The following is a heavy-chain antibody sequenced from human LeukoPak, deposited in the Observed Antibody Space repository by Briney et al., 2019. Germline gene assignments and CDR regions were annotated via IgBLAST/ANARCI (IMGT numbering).Heavy chain of an antibody. Sequence: PSETLSLTCAVYGGSFSGYYWSWIRQPPGKGLEWIGEINHSGSTNYNPSLKSRVTISVDTSKNQFSLKLSSVTAADTAVYYCARDSSLPYCGGDCYPDYWGQGTLVTVSA. CDR2: INHSGST. CDR1: GGSFSGYY. CDR3: ARDSSLPYCGGDCYPDY. V-gene: IGHV4-34*01. D-gene: IGHD2-21*02. J-gene: IGHJ4*02.